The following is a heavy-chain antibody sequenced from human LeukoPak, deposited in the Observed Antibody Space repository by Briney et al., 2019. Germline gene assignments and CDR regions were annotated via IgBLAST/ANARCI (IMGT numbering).Heavy chain of an antibody. CDR1: GFTFSSYA. Sequence: GGSLRLSCAASGFTFSSYAMSWVRQAPGKGLEWVSAISGSGGSTYYADSVKGRFTISRDNSKNTLYLQMNSLRAEDTAVYYCARGGFSHETPPYCTNGVCYTLDEISPGDYWGQGTLVTVSS. V-gene: IGHV3-23*01. J-gene: IGHJ4*02. D-gene: IGHD2-8*01. CDR3: ARGGFSHETPPYCTNGVCYTLDEISPGDY. CDR2: ISGSGGST.